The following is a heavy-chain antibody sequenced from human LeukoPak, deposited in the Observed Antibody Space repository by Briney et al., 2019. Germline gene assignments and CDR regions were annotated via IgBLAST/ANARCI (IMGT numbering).Heavy chain of an antibody. Sequence: GGSLRLSCAASGFTFSSHSMNWVRQVPGKGLEWVSYISRTGGLIDYADSVKGRFTISRDNAANSLYLQMNSLRNEDTAVYYCARDHYGDQGDYFDSWGQGTLVTVSS. CDR2: ISRTGGLI. D-gene: IGHD4-17*01. CDR1: GFTFSSHS. CDR3: ARDHYGDQGDYFDS. V-gene: IGHV3-48*02. J-gene: IGHJ4*02.